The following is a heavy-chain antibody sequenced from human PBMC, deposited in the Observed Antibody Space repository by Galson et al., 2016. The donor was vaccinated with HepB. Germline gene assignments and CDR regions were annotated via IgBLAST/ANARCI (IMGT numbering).Heavy chain of an antibody. V-gene: IGHV3-30-3*01. D-gene: IGHD3-3*01. J-gene: IGHJ3*01. CDR2: ISYDGSNK. Sequence: SLRLSCAASGFTFTDYAIHWVRQAPGKGLEWVADISYDGSNKFYLNSAKGRFTISRDNSKNTVYLQMNSLTTEDTAIYYCARTRDLWSGHYDAFDVWGQGTMVGVSS. CDR3: ARTRDLWSGHYDAFDV. CDR1: GFTFTDYA.